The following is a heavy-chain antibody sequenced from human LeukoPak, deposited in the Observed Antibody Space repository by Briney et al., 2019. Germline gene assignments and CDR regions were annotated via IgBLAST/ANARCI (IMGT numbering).Heavy chain of an antibody. D-gene: IGHD3-22*01. V-gene: IGHV3-30-3*02. CDR3: AKSRGYYYEKSGPADY. CDR1: GFTFSSYA. CDR2: ISYDGSNK. Sequence: GRSLRLSCAVSGFTFSSYAMHWVRQAPGKGLEWVAVISYDGSNKYYADSVKGRFTISRDNSKNTLYLQMNSLSAEDTAVYYCAKSRGYYYEKSGPADYWGQGTLVTVSS. J-gene: IGHJ4*02.